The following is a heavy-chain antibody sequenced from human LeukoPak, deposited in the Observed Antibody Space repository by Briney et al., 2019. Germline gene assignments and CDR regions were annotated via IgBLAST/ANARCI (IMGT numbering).Heavy chain of an antibody. D-gene: IGHD3-22*01. CDR3: ARAAYYDLDAFDI. CDR2: IYYSGST. CDR1: GGSISSYY. J-gene: IGHJ3*02. Sequence: PSETLSLTCTVSGGSISSYYWSWIRQPPGKGLEWIGYIYYSGSTNYNPSLKSRVTISVDTSKNQFSPKLSSVTAADTAVYYCARAAYYDLDAFDIWAQGTTVTVSS. V-gene: IGHV4-59*01.